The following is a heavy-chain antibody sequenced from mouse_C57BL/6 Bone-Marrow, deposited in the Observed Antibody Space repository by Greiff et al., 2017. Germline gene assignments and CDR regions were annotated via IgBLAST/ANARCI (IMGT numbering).Heavy chain of an antibody. J-gene: IGHJ2*01. CDR1: GFTFTSYW. Sequence: VQLVESGAELATPGASVKLSCTASGFTFTSYWMHWVKQSPGQGLEWIGYINPSSGYTKYNQKLQDKATLTADKSSSTAYMQMSRLTYEDAAFYYCASAPLPIGDYWGQGTTVTVSA. CDR3: ASAPLPIGDY. D-gene: IGHD3-1*01. V-gene: IGHV1-7*01. CDR2: INPSSGYT.